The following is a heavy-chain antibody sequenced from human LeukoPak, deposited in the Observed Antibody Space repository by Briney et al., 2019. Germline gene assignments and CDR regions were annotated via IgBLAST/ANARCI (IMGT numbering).Heavy chain of an antibody. CDR3: ATYTHWVAGDV. Sequence: GGSLRLSCAAFGFTFSDSWMSWVRQAPGKGLEWVANMNQDGSEKDYVDSVKGRFTISRDNARNSLYLQMGSLRAEDTAVYYCATYTHWVAGDVWGQGTTVTVSS. D-gene: IGHD3-16*01. CDR1: GFTFSDSW. CDR2: MNQDGSEK. J-gene: IGHJ6*02. V-gene: IGHV3-7*01.